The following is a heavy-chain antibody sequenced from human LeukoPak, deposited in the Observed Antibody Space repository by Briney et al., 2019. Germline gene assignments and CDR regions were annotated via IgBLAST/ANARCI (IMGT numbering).Heavy chain of an antibody. CDR2: INPNSGGT. D-gene: IGHD6-13*01. CDR1: GYTFTGYY. V-gene: IGHV1-2*04. Sequence: GASVKVSCKASGYTFTGYYMHWVRQAPGQGLEWMGWINPNSGGTNYAQKFQGWVTMTRDTSISTAYMELSRLRSDDTAVYYCARALIAAAGSLPLRTDYYYGMDVWGQGTTVTVSS. CDR3: ARALIAAAGSLPLRTDYYYGMDV. J-gene: IGHJ6*02.